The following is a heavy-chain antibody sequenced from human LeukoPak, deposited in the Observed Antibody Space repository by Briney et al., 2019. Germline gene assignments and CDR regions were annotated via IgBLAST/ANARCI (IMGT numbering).Heavy chain of an antibody. CDR1: GFTFSTYS. CDR2: INPSSTYT. D-gene: IGHD6-13*01. CDR3: ARESHEQSLDY. V-gene: IGHV3-21*01. J-gene: IGHJ4*02. Sequence: GGSLRLSCAASGFTFSTYSMNWVRQAPGKGLEWVSCINPSSTYTYYADSVKGRFTISRDNAKNSLYLQMNSLRAEDTAVYYCARESHEQSLDYWGQGTLVTVSS.